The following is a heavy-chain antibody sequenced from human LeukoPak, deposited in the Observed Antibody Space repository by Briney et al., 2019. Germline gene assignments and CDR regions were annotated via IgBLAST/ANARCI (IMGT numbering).Heavy chain of an antibody. Sequence: SETLSLTCTVSGGSISSYYWSWIRQPPGKGLEWIGYIYYSGSTNYNPSLKSRVTISVDTSKNQFSLKLSSVTAADTAVHYCAREGTTVVTPSHAFDIWGQGTMVTVSS. CDR3: AREGTTVVTPSHAFDI. D-gene: IGHD4-23*01. CDR2: IYYSGST. J-gene: IGHJ3*02. V-gene: IGHV4-59*01. CDR1: GGSISSYY.